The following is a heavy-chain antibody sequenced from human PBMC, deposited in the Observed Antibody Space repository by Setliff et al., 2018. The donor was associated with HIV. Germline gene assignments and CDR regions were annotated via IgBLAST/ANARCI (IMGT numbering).Heavy chain of an antibody. CDR2: VSGGVDTT. D-gene: IGHD6-13*01. V-gene: IGHV3-23*01. CDR3: VKGGYLHAFEI. CDR1: GFTLSPYA. J-gene: IGHJ3*02. Sequence: TGGSLRLSCAASGFTLSPYAINWVRQVPGKGLEWISAVSGGVDTTYYADSVKGRFTISRDNSKNTLYMQMNSLRADDTALYYCVKGGYLHAFEIWGQGTMVTVSS.